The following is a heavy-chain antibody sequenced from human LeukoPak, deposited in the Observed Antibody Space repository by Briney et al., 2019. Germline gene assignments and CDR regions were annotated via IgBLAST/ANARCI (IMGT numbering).Heavy chain of an antibody. CDR3: ARLDGSPVPYYFDY. CDR1: GGTFSSYA. J-gene: IGHJ4*02. Sequence: SVKASCKASGGTFSSYAISWVRQAPGQGLEWMGRIIPILGIANYAQKFQGRVTITADKSTSTAYMELSSLRSEDTAVYYCARLDGSPVPYYFDYWGQGTLVTVSS. V-gene: IGHV1-69*04. CDR2: IIPILGIA. D-gene: IGHD5-24*01.